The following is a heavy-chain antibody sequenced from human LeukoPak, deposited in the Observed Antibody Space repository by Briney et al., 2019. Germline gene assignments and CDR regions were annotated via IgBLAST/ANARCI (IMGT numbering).Heavy chain of an antibody. CDR3: ARGVWELPDY. D-gene: IGHD1-26*01. J-gene: IGHJ4*02. Sequence: GGSLRLFCVASGFTVSSNYMSWVRQAPGKGLEWVSVIYSGGSTYYADSVKGRFTISRDNSKNTLYLQMNSLRAEDTAVYYCARGVWELPDYWGQGTLVTVSS. V-gene: IGHV3-66*02. CDR2: IYSGGST. CDR1: GFTVSSNY.